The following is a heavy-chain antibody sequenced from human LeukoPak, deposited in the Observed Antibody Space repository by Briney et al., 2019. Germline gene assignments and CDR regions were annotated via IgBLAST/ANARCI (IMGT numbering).Heavy chain of an antibody. CDR3: ARGHGQKYYDSDQPPFDL. CDR1: GFTFSSYS. V-gene: IGHV3-21*01. D-gene: IGHD3-22*01. Sequence: GGSLRLSCAASGFTFSSYSMNWVRQAPGKGLEWVSSIISSSSYIYYADSVKGRFTISRDNAKNSLYLQMNSLRAEDTAVYYCARGHGQKYYDSDQPPFDLWGQGTMVTVSS. J-gene: IGHJ3*01. CDR2: IISSSSYI.